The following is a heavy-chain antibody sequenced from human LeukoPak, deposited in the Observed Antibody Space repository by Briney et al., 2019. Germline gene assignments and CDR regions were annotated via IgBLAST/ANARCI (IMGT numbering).Heavy chain of an antibody. CDR1: GGSISSGSYY. Sequence: PSETLSLTCTVSGGSISSGSYYWSWIRQPPGKGLEWIGEINHSGSTNYNPSLKSRVTISVDTSKNQFSLKLSSVTAADTAVYYCARGRNRGYSYLYYYYGMDVWGQGTTVTVSS. CDR3: ARGRNRGYSYLYYYYGMDV. D-gene: IGHD5-18*01. CDR2: INHSGST. V-gene: IGHV4-39*07. J-gene: IGHJ6*02.